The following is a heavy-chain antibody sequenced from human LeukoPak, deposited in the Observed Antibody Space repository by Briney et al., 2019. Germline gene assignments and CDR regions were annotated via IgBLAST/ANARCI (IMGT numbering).Heavy chain of an antibody. J-gene: IGHJ4*02. CDR1: GYSFTSYW. D-gene: IGHD3-22*01. CDR3: ARRRADYNGYYYFDY. CDR2: IYPDDSET. Sequence: GESLKISCQGSGYSFTSYWIGWVRQMPGKGLEWMGSIYPDDSETIYSPSFQGQVTISADKSIGTAYLQWSSLEASDTGMYYCARRRADYNGYYYFDYWGQGTLVTVSS. V-gene: IGHV5-51*01.